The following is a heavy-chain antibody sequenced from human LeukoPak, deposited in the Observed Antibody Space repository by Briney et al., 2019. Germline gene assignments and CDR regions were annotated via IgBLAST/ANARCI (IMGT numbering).Heavy chain of an antibody. V-gene: IGHV3-23*01. CDR3: AKDNVLRYFDWLSN. J-gene: IGHJ4*02. CDR1: GFTFSSYA. CDR2: ISGSGGST. D-gene: IGHD3-9*01. Sequence: PGGSLRLSCAASGFTFSSYAMSWVRQAPGKGLEWVSAISGSGGSTYYADSVKGRFTISRDNSKNTLYLQMNSLSAEATAVYYCAKDNVLRYFDWLSNWGQGTLVTVSS.